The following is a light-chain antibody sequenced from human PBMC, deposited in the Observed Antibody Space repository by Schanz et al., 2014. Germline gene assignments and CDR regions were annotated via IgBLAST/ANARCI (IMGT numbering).Light chain of an antibody. CDR1: QTISSSY. J-gene: IGKJ2*01. V-gene: IGKV3-20*01. CDR3: QQYASSVSYT. CDR2: GAS. Sequence: EIVLTQSPGTLSLSPGERATLSCRASQTISSSYLAWYQQKAGQAPRLLIYGASSRATGIPDRFSGSGSGTDFTLTISRLEPEDFAVYYCQQYASSVSYTFGQGTKLKIK.